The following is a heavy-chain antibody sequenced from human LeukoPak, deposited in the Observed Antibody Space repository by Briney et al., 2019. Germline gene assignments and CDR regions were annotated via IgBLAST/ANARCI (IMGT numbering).Heavy chain of an antibody. CDR2: IRSSGGLT. Sequence: GGSLRLSCAASAFTFSNYAMTWVRQAPGKGLEWVSSIRSSGGLTYYAASVEGRFTISRDNSNNTLYLQMNSLRAEDTAVYYCATPGLLGYCSSAICAPPGYWGQGTLVTVSS. D-gene: IGHD2-2*01. V-gene: IGHV3-23*01. J-gene: IGHJ4*02. CDR3: ATPGLLGYCSSAICAPPGY. CDR1: AFTFSNYA.